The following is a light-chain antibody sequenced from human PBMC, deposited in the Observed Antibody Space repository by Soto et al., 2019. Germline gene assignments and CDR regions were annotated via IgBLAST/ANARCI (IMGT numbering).Light chain of an antibody. J-gene: IGKJ2*01. CDR1: QSISTW. CDR2: DAS. CDR3: QQYNSYTT. V-gene: IGKV1-5*01. Sequence: DIQMTQSPSTLSASVGDRVTITCRASQSISTWLAWYQQKPGKAPKLLIYDASSLQSGVPSRFSGHGSRTDFTLTISSLQPDDFATYYCQQYNSYTTVGQGTKVDSK.